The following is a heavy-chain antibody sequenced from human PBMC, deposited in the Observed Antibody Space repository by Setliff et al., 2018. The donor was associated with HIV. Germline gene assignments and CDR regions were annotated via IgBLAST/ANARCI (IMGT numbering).Heavy chain of an antibody. D-gene: IGHD1-26*01. CDR3: ASAIVGLGYNFFSVDV. V-gene: IGHV1-69*02. Sequence: ASVKVSCKASGGTFSSYTINWVRQAPGQGLEWMGRSIPILGIGNDEQAQKFKGRVTFTADKSTSTVYMELSSLRSEDTAVYYCASAIVGLGYNFFSVDVWGKGTTVTVSS. CDR2: SIPILGIG. J-gene: IGHJ6*04. CDR1: GGTFSSYT.